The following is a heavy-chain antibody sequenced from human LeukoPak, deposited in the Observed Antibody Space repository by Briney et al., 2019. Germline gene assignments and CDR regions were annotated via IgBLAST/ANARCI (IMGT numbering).Heavy chain of an antibody. CDR2: ISSSSSTI. V-gene: IGHV3-48*02. Sequence: GGSLRLSCAVSGFTFSSYSMNWVRQAPGKGLEWVSYISSSSSTIYYADSVKGRFTLSRDNAKNSLYLQMNSLRDEDTAVYYCARQTRGYSGYDYFDYWGQGTLVTVSS. CDR1: GFTFSSYS. J-gene: IGHJ4*02. D-gene: IGHD5-12*01. CDR3: ARQTRGYSGYDYFDY.